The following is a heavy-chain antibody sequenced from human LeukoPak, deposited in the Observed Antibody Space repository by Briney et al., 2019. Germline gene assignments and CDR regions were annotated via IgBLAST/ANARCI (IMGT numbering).Heavy chain of an antibody. V-gene: IGHV3-23*01. CDR2: IFQGGGEI. J-gene: IGHJ4*02. Sequence: PGGSLRLSCAASGFTFSDFAMIWVRQSPGKRGLEGVSSIFQGGGEIHYADSVRGRFTISRDNSKSTLFLQMNSLRAEDTAIYYCATYRQVLLPFESWGQGTLVTVSS. CDR1: GFTFSDFA. D-gene: IGHD5-18*01. CDR3: ATYRQVLLPFES.